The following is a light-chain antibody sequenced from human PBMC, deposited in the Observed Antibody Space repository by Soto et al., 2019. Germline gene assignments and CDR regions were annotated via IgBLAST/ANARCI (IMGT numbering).Light chain of an antibody. CDR3: QQSYSTPIT. Sequence: EFVLTQSPVTLSLPPGERATLSFRASQSFRGLLAWYQQKPGQAPRLLIYDAYNRATGIPPRFSGSGSGTDFTLTISSLQPEDFATYYCQQSYSTPITFGQGTRLEIK. J-gene: IGKJ5*01. V-gene: IGKV3-11*01. CDR2: DAY. CDR1: QSFRGL.